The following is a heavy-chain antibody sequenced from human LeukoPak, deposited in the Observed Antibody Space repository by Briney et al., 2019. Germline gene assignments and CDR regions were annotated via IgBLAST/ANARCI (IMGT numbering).Heavy chain of an antibody. CDR1: GFSFSSYW. Sequence: GGSLRLSCAVSGFSFSSYWMSWVRQAPGKGLEWVANIKEDGSEKYYVDSVKGRFTISRDNAKNSLYLQMNSLRAEGTAVYYCASLVYDSGSGSYYEYWGQGTLVTVSS. D-gene: IGHD3-10*01. J-gene: IGHJ4*02. CDR3: ASLVYDSGSGSYYEY. CDR2: IKEDGSEK. V-gene: IGHV3-7*01.